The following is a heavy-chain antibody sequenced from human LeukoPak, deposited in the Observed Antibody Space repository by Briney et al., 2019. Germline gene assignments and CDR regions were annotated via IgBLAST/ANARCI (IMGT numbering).Heavy chain of an antibody. CDR3: ARDRYFDWLFDY. Sequence: SMKGRFTISRDNSKNTLYLQMNSLRAEDTAVYYCARDRYFDWLFDYWGQGTLVTVSS. D-gene: IGHD3-9*01. V-gene: IGHV3-30*01. J-gene: IGHJ4*02.